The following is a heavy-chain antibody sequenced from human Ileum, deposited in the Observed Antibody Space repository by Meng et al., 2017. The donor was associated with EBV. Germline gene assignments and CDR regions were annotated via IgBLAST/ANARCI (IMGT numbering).Heavy chain of an antibody. CDR3: ARDRSGSYYSPTFDY. Sequence: QLQLRESGPGLVKPSETLSLTCTVSGGSISSSSYYWGWIRQPPGKGLEWIGSIYYSGSTYYNPSLKSRVTISVDTSKNQFSLKLSSVTAADTAVYYCARDRSGSYYSPTFDYWGQGTLVTVSS. V-gene: IGHV4-39*07. D-gene: IGHD3-10*01. CDR2: IYYSGST. CDR1: GGSISSSSYY. J-gene: IGHJ4*02.